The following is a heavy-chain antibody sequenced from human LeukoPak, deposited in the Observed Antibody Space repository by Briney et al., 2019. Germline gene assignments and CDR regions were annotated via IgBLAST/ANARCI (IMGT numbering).Heavy chain of an antibody. V-gene: IGHV4-4*07. Sequence: PSETLSLTCTVSGGSIIVYYWTGIRQPAGRGREGRGRIYTMGGSNYNPSLKSRVTMSVDTSKNQFSLKLSSVTAADTAVYYCARSYGSGSYNYYYYYMDVWGKGTTVTVSS. CDR3: ARSYGSGSYNYYYYYMDV. CDR1: GGSIIVYY. J-gene: IGHJ6*03. CDR2: IYTMGGS. D-gene: IGHD3-10*01.